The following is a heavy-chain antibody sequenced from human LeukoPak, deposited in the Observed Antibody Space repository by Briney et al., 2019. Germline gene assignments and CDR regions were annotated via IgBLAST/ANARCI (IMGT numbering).Heavy chain of an antibody. CDR1: GFTFSSDA. CDR2: ITGSGGNT. J-gene: IGHJ5*02. CDR3: AKESPVAATGRSWFDP. V-gene: IGHV3-23*01. Sequence: PGGSLRLSCAASGFTFSSDAMSWVRQAPGKGLEWVSTITGSGGNTYYADSVKGRFTISRDNSKNTLYLQMNSLRAEDTAIYYCAKESPVAATGRSWFDPWGQGTLVTVPS. D-gene: IGHD6-13*01.